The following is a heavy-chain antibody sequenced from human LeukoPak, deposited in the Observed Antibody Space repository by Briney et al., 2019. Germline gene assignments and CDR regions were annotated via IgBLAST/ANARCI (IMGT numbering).Heavy chain of an antibody. Sequence: SETLSLTCAVYGGSFSGYYWSWIRQPPGKGLEWIGEINHSGSTNYNPSLKSRVTISVDTSKNQFSLKLSSVTAADTAVYYCARQGPRLLSSVYSPLVDYGGQETLATVP. J-gene: IGHJ4*02. D-gene: IGHD3-22*01. CDR1: GGSFSGYY. V-gene: IGHV4-34*01. CDR3: ARQGPRLLSSVYSPLVDY. CDR2: INHSGST.